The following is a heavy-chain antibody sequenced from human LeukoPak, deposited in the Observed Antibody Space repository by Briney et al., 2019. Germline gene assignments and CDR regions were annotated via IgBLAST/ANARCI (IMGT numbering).Heavy chain of an antibody. D-gene: IGHD3-9*01. CDR1: GGSFSGYY. CDR2: INHSGST. CDR3: ARAGPSVLRYFDWLLKGFDY. V-gene: IGHV4-34*01. Sequence: SETLSLTCAVYGGSFSGYYWSWIRQPPGKGLEWIGEINHSGSTNYNPSLKSRVTISVDTSKNQFSLKLSSVTAADTAVYYCARAGPSVLRYFDWLLKGFDYRGQGTLVTVSS. J-gene: IGHJ4*02.